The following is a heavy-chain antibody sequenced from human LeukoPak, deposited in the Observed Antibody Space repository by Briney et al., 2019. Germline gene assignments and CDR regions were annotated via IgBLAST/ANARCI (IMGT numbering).Heavy chain of an antibody. Sequence: SETLSLTCAVYGGSFSGYYWSWIRQPPGKGLEWIGEINHSGSTNYNPSLKSRVTISVDTSKNQFSLKLSSVTAADTAVYYCARHLRRPPIRTMVRGVTVYWFDPWGQGTLVTVSS. CDR1: GGSFSGYY. J-gene: IGHJ5*02. D-gene: IGHD3-10*01. CDR3: ARHLRRPPIRTMVRGVTVYWFDP. V-gene: IGHV4-34*01. CDR2: INHSGST.